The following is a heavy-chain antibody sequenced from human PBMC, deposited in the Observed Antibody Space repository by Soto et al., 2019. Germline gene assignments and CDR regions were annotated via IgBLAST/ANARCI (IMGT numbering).Heavy chain of an antibody. V-gene: IGHV1-58*02. J-gene: IGHJ5*02. Sequence: ASVKVSCKASGFTFTRSVMQWVRQARGQRLEWMGWIVVGSGNTNYAEKFQERVTITRDMSTSTAYMELSSLRSEDTAVYYCAAAPSQAVVVPLNWFDPWGQGTLVTVSS. CDR2: IVVGSGNT. CDR3: AAAPSQAVVVPLNWFDP. CDR1: GFTFTRSV. D-gene: IGHD2-2*01.